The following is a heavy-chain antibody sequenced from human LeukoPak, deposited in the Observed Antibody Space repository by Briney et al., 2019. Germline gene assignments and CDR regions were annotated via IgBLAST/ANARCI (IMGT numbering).Heavy chain of an antibody. D-gene: IGHD6-6*01. J-gene: IGHJ4*02. CDR1: GFTFSSYS. CDR2: ISSSSSYI. CDR3: ARDGYSSSDRFDY. V-gene: IGHV3-21*01. Sequence: SGGSLRLSCAASGFTFSSYSMNWVRQAPGKGLEWVSSISSSSSYIYYADSVKGRFTISRDNAKNSLYLQMNSLRAEDTAVYYCARDGYSSSDRFDYGGQGTLVTVSS.